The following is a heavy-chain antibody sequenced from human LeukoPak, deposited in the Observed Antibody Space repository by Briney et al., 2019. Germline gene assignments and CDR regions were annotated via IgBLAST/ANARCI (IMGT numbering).Heavy chain of an antibody. Sequence: GGSLRLSCAASGFTFSSYWLSWVRQPPGKGLEWVANIKQDGSEKYYVDSVKGRFTISRDNAKNSLALQMKSLTADDTAVYYCARDLWGLRGYSFAYHFDYWGQGTLVTVSS. CDR2: IKQDGSEK. V-gene: IGHV3-7*01. CDR3: ARDLWGLRGYSFAYHFDY. D-gene: IGHD5-18*01. J-gene: IGHJ4*02. CDR1: GFTFSSYW.